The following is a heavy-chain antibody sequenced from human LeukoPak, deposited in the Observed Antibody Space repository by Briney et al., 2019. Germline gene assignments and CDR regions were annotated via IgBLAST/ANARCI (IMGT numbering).Heavy chain of an antibody. D-gene: IGHD6-13*01. CDR1: GFTFDDYG. CDR3: AKDWAGIAPPSAFDI. Sequence: GGSLRLSCAASGFTFDDYGMSWVRQAPGKGLEWVSAISGSGGSTYYADSVKGRFTISRDNSKNTLYLQMNSLRAEDTAVYYCAKDWAGIAPPSAFDIWGQGTMVTVSS. CDR2: ISGSGGST. J-gene: IGHJ3*02. V-gene: IGHV3-23*01.